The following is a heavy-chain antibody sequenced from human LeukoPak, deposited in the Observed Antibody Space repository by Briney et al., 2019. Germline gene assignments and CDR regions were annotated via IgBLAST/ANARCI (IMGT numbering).Heavy chain of an antibody. CDR2: IWYDGSNK. J-gene: IGHJ4*02. CDR1: GFTFSSHG. Sequence: GGSLRLSCAASGFTFSSHGMHWVRQAPGKGLEWVAVIWYDGSNKYYADSVKGRFTISRDNSKNTLYLQMNSLRAEDTAVYYCGGLDSGYEGGSDYWGQGTLVTVSS. V-gene: IGHV3-33*01. D-gene: IGHD5-12*01. CDR3: GGLDSGYEGGSDY.